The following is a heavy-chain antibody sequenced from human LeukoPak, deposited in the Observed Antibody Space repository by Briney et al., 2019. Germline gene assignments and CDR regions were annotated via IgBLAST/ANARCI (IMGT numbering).Heavy chain of an antibody. D-gene: IGHD3-10*01. Sequence: SETLSLTCTVSGGSVSSGSYYWSWIRQPPGKGLEWIGYIYYSGNTNYNPSLKSRVTISVDTSKNQFSLKLSSVTAADTAVYYCAREGLATMIRGVIPYWGQGTLVTVST. V-gene: IGHV4-61*01. CDR3: AREGLATMIRGVIPY. CDR2: IYYSGNT. J-gene: IGHJ4*02. CDR1: GGSVSSGSYY.